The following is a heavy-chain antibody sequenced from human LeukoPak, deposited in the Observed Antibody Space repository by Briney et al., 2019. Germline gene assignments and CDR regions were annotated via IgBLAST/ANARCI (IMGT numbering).Heavy chain of an antibody. D-gene: IGHD2-21*02. J-gene: IGHJ4*02. CDR3: AKDPYIVVVTAIPHYFDC. V-gene: IGHV3-30*18. Sequence: GGSLRLSCAASGFTFSSYGMRWVRQAPGKGLEWVAVISYDGSNKYYADSVKGRFTISRDNSKNPLYLQMNSLRAEDTAVYYCAKDPYIVVVTAIPHYFDCWGQGTMVTVSS. CDR2: ISYDGSNK. CDR1: GFTFSSYG.